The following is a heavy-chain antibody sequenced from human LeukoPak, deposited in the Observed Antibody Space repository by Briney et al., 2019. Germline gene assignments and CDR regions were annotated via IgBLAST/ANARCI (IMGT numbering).Heavy chain of an antibody. CDR1: GFTFSSYD. D-gene: IGHD4-23*01. CDR3: AANPGWYGGNSLGWYFDL. CDR2: IGAPGDT. V-gene: IGHV3-13*01. J-gene: IGHJ2*01. Sequence: GGSLRLSCAASGFTFSSYDMHWVRQATGKGLEWVSAIGAPGDTYYPGSVKGRFTISRENAKNSLYLQMNSLRAGDTAVYYCAANPGWYGGNSLGWYFDLWGRGTLVTVSS.